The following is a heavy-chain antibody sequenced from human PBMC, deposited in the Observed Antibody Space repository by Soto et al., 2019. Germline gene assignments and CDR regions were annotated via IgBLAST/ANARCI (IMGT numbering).Heavy chain of an antibody. J-gene: IGHJ4*02. CDR3: VSSLNYDFWRDGGRHFYFDY. CDR2: IYHGGTT. Sequence: QVQLQESGPGLVKPSGTLSLTCAVSGGSISSSYWWNWVRQTPRGGLEWIGKIYHGGTTNYNRSLKNRVTISVDKSKNQFSLKLTSVTAADTAVYYCVSSLNYDFWRDGGRHFYFDYWGRGILATVSS. CDR1: GGSISSSYW. D-gene: IGHD3-3*01. V-gene: IGHV4-4*02.